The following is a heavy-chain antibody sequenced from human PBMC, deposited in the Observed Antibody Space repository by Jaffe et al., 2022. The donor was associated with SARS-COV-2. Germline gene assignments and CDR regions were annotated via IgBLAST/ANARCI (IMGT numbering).Heavy chain of an antibody. D-gene: IGHD3-10*01. CDR3: ARDRWSDKGSQYRDLDY. CDR1: GFTFSSYC. J-gene: IGHJ4*02. CDR2: IKQDGSEK. V-gene: IGHV3-7*01. Sequence: EAQLVESGGGLAQPGGSLRLSCAASGFTFSSYCFSWVRQAPGKGLEWVANIKQDGSEKNYVDSVKGRFTISRDNAKKSLYLQMNSLRVEDTAVYYCARDRWSDKGSQYRDLDYWGQGTLVTVSS.